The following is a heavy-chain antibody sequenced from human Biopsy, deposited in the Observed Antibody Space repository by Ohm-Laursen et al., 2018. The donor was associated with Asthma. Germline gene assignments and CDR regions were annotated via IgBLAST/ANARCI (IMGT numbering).Heavy chain of an antibody. CDR1: GGSVSSGNNS. V-gene: IGHV4-30-2*05. J-gene: IGHJ5*02. CDR3: ARASLAARANWFDP. CDR2: MYHSGRT. Sequence: TLSLTCAVSGGSVSSGNNSWTWIRQPPGKGLEWIGYMYHSGRTYYNPSLKSRVNISVDKSKNQFSLKLTSVTAADTAVYYCARASLAARANWFDPWGQGTLVSVSS. D-gene: IGHD6-6*01.